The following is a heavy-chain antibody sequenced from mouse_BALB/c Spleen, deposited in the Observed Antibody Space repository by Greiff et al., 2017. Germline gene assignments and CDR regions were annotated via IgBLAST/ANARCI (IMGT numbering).Heavy chain of an antibody. Sequence: EVQLVESGGGLVKPGGSLKLSCAASGFTFSDYYMYWVRQTPEKRLEWVATISDGGSYTYYPDSVKGRFTISRDNAKNNLYLQMSSLKSEDTAMYYCARDGYGNLDYWGQGTTLTVSS. CDR3: ARDGYGNLDY. CDR1: GFTFSDYY. CDR2: ISDGGSYT. D-gene: IGHD2-10*02. V-gene: IGHV5-4*02. J-gene: IGHJ2*01.